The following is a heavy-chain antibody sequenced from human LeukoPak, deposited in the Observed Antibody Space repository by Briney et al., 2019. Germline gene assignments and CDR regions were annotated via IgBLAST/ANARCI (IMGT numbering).Heavy chain of an antibody. CDR3: AELGITMIGGV. CDR2: IKEDGSEK. Sequence: GGSLRLSCVASGFTFSNYWMSWVRQAPGKGLEWVANIKEDGSEKYYVDSVKGRFTISRDNAKNSLYLQMNSLRAEDTAVYYCAELGITMIGGVWGKGTTVTISS. CDR1: GFTFSNYW. J-gene: IGHJ6*04. V-gene: IGHV3-7*01. D-gene: IGHD3-10*02.